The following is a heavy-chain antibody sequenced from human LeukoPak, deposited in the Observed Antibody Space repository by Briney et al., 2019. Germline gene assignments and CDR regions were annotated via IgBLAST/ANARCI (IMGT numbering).Heavy chain of an antibody. J-gene: IGHJ4*02. Sequence: GGSLRLSCAASGFTFTSYGMSWVRQAPGKGLEWVSYSSNSGSTTYYADSVKGRFTISRDNAKNSLSLQMNSLRAEDTAVYFCARGFTGWVTSPIGYWGQGTLVTVSS. D-gene: IGHD2-2*01. CDR3: ARGFTGWVTSPIGY. CDR2: SSNSGSTT. V-gene: IGHV3-48*04. CDR1: GFTFTSYG.